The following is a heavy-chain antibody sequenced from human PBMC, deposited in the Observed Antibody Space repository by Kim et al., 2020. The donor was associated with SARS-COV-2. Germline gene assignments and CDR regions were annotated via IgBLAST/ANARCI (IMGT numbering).Heavy chain of an antibody. CDR3: ARVNNYYGSGSYYA. Sequence: ASVKVSCKASGYTFTSYGISWVRQAPGQGLEWMGWISAYNGNTNYAQKLQGRVTMTTDTSTSTAYMELRSLRSDDTAVYYCARVNNYYGSGSYYAWGQGTLVTVSS. CDR2: ISAYNGNT. D-gene: IGHD3-10*01. J-gene: IGHJ4*02. CDR1: GYTFTSYG. V-gene: IGHV1-18*04.